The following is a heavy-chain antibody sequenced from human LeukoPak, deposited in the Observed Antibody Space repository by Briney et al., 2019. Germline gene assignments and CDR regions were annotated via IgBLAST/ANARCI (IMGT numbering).Heavy chain of an antibody. D-gene: IGHD4-17*01. CDR3: AREMNYDDYRTSDY. Sequence: ASVKVSCKASGYTFSGYYMHWVRRAPGQGFEWMGRIDSNSGGTNYAQNFQGRVTMTRDTSISTVYMELISLRSDGTAVYYCAREMNYDDYRTSDYWGQGTLVTVSS. CDR2: IDSNSGGT. CDR1: GYTFSGYY. J-gene: IGHJ4*02. V-gene: IGHV1-2*02.